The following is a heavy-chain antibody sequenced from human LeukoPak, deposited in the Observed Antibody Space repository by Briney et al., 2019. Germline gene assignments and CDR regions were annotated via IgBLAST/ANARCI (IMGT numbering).Heavy chain of an antibody. CDR2: ITPVIETA. J-gene: IGHJ5*02. CDR3: ARVNLRGSNYNWFDP. V-gene: IGHV1-69*08. CDR1: GGTFLSHT. D-gene: IGHD3-10*01. Sequence: SVKVSCKTSGGTFLSHTFSWVRQAPGKGLEWMGKITPVIETANYAQTFQGRVSIYADKSTTTVYMDLSGLRPDDTAVYYCARVNLRGSNYNWFDPWGQGTRVTVSS.